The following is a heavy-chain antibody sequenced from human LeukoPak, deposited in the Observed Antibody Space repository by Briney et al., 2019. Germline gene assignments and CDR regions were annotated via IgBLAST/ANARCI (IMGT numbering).Heavy chain of an antibody. J-gene: IGHJ4*02. D-gene: IGHD4-17*01. Sequence: GGSLRLSCADSGFTVSSNYMRWVRQAPGKGLEWVSVIYSGGSTHYADAVKGRFTISRDNSRNTLYLQMTSLRGEDTAVYYCVKRGRSDDYAYDSWGQGTLVTVSS. CDR1: GFTVSSNY. CDR3: VKRGRSDDYAYDS. V-gene: IGHV3-66*01. CDR2: IYSGGST.